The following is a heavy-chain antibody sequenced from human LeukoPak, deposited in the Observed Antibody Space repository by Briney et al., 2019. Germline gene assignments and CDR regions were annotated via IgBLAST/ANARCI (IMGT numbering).Heavy chain of an antibody. V-gene: IGHV4-39*02. CDR2: IYYSGST. CDR3: ARENLQYVLLWFGELLSRGYYYYYMDV. J-gene: IGHJ6*03. Sequence: TSETLSLTCTVSGGSISSSSYYWGWIRQPPGKGLEWIGSIYYSGSTYYNPSLKSRVTISVDTSKNQFSLKLSSVTAADTAVYYCARENLQYVLLWFGELLSRGYYYYYMDVWGKGTTVTISS. D-gene: IGHD3-10*01. CDR1: GGSISSSSYY.